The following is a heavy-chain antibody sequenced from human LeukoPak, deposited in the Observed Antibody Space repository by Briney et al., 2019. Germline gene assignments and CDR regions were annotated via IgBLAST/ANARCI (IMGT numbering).Heavy chain of an antibody. J-gene: IGHJ6*03. CDR1: GGSISSYY. D-gene: IGHD3-3*01. Sequence: SETLSLTCTVSGGSISSYYWSWIRQPAGKGLEWIGRIYTSGSTNYNPSLKSRVTISVDKSKNQFSLKLSSVTAADTAVYYCASKENTIFGVVIPHYYYYYYMDVWGKGTTVTVSS. CDR3: ASKENTIFGVVIPHYYYYYYMDV. V-gene: IGHV4-4*07. CDR2: IYTSGST.